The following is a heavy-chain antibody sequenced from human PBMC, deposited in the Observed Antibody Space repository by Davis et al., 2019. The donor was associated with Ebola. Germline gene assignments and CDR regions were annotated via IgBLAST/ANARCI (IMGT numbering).Heavy chain of an antibody. CDR2: ISYDGSNK. V-gene: IGHV3-30-3*01. Sequence: GESLKISCAASGFTFSSYAMHWVRQAPGKGLEWVAVISYDGSNKYYADSVKGRFTISRDNSKNTLYLQMNSLRAEDTAVYYCGGAIVATIIDYWGQGTLVTVSS. CDR3: GGAIVATIIDY. D-gene: IGHD5-12*01. CDR1: GFTFSSYA. J-gene: IGHJ4*02.